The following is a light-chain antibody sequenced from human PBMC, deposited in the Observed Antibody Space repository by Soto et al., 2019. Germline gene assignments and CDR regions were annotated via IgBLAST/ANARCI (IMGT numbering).Light chain of an antibody. CDR1: SSDVGGYDY. CDR2: DVT. J-gene: IGLJ2*01. Sequence: QSALTQPHSVSGSPGQSVTISCTGTSSDVGGYDYVSWYQQHPDKAPKLIIFDVTKRPSGVPDHFSGSKSGNTASLTISGLQAEDEADYYCCSYAGNYTLIFGGGTKLTVL. V-gene: IGLV2-11*01. CDR3: CSYAGNYTLI.